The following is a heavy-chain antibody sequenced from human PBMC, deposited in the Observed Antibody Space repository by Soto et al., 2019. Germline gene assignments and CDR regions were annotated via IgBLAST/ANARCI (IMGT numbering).Heavy chain of an antibody. CDR3: VRRAIPAPTNRGASYV. Sequence: GSLRRSCAASGXTFASGPMNWVRQARAKGLELVSTVSPGGDVSQYTDYVKGRFTISRDNARRTLHLQMDYLRAEDVEVYLCVRRAIPAPTNRGASYVWGQGTVVTVSS. J-gene: IGHJ1*01. CDR2: VSPGGDVS. D-gene: IGHD2-2*02. V-gene: IGHV3-23*01. CDR1: GXTFASGP.